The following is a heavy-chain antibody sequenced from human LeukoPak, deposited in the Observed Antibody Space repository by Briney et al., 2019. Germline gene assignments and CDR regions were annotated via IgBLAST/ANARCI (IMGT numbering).Heavy chain of an antibody. V-gene: IGHV3-9*01. Sequence: PGGSLRLSCAASGFTFDDYAMHWVRQAPGKGLEWVSGISWNSGSIGYADSVKGRFTISRDNAKNSLYLQMNSLRAEDTALYYCAKDIGEESSGSYDYWGQGTLVTVSS. J-gene: IGHJ4*02. CDR3: AKDIGEESSGSYDY. D-gene: IGHD6-19*01. CDR2: ISWNSGSI. CDR1: GFTFDDYA.